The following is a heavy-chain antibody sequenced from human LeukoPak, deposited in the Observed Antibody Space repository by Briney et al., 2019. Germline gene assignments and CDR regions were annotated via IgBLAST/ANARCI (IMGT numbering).Heavy chain of an antibody. D-gene: IGHD6-13*01. CDR3: ARRSSSWKNWFDP. Sequence: SETLSLTCTVSGGSIDSNSWTWIRQPPGTGLEGIGYIYYSGTTNYNPSLKSRVTMSVDMSKNQFSLKLSSVTAADTAVYYCARRSSSWKNWFDPWGQGTLVTVSS. J-gene: IGHJ5*02. V-gene: IGHV4-59*01. CDR2: IYYSGTT. CDR1: GGSIDSNS.